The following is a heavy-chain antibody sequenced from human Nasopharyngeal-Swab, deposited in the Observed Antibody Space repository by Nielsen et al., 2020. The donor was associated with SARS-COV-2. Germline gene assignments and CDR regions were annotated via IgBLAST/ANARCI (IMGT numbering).Heavy chain of an antibody. CDR1: GFTFSAYG. CDR3: ARGPYYDSSGFYYGVY. CDR2: ISTSSSTI. Sequence: GESLKISCAASGFTFSAYGMNWVRQAPGKGLEWVSYISTSSSTIYYADSVKGRFTISRDNAKNSLYLQMNSLRDEDTAVYYCARGPYYDSSGFYYGVYWGQGTLVTVSS. D-gene: IGHD3-22*01. V-gene: IGHV3-48*02. J-gene: IGHJ4*02.